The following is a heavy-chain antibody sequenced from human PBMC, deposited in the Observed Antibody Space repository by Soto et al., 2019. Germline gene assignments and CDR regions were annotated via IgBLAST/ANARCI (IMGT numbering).Heavy chain of an antibody. CDR3: ASPTYCSGGSCYFGY. Sequence: SETLSLTCTVSGGSISSSSYYWGWIRQPPGKGLEWIGSIYYSGSTYYNPSLKSRVTISVDTSKNQFSLKLSSVTAADTAVYYRASPTYCSGGSCYFGYWGQGTLVTVSS. V-gene: IGHV4-39*01. CDR1: GGSISSSSYY. J-gene: IGHJ4*02. D-gene: IGHD2-15*01. CDR2: IYYSGST.